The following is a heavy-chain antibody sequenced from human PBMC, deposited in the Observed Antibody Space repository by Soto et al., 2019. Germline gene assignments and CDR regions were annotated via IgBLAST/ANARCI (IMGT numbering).Heavy chain of an antibody. J-gene: IGHJ4*02. Sequence: QVQLEQSGAEVKKPGSSVRVSCKASGGPFSNDIITWVRQAPGQGLEWMGRIIPLLSTSTYAQNFQGRLTITADRSTGTAYTDLKNLTSADTAVYYCARDSPIGSTFSGYDAIDYWGQGTRITVSS. CDR3: ARDSPIGSTFSGYDAIDY. D-gene: IGHD5-12*01. CDR1: GGPFSNDI. CDR2: IIPLLSTS. V-gene: IGHV1-69*08.